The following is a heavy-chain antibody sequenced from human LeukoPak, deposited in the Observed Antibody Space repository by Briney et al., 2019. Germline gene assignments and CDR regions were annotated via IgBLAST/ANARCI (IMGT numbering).Heavy chain of an antibody. CDR1: GGSISSSSYY. CDR2: IYYSGST. V-gene: IGHV4-39*07. D-gene: IGHD3-16*01. J-gene: IGHJ3*02. CDR3: ARLGRETDDAFDI. Sequence: PSETLSLTCTVSGGSISSSSYYWGWIRQPPGKGLEWIGSIYYSGSTYYNPSLKSRVTISVDTSKNQFSLKLSSVTAADTAVYYCARLGRETDDAFDIWGQGTMVTVSS.